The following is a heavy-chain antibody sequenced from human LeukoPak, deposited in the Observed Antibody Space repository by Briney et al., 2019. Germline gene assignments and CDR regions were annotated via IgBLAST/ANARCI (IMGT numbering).Heavy chain of an antibody. CDR2: IKQDGSEK. D-gene: IGHD5/OR15-5a*01. CDR3: GKGPGYSVYDNLPHH. J-gene: IGHJ5*02. Sequence: PGGSLRLSCAASGFTFSSYWMSWVRQAPGKGLEWVANIKQDGSEKYYVDSVKGRFTISRDNAKNSLYLQMDSLRADDTAVYYCGKGPGYSVYDNLPHHWGQGTLVTVSS. V-gene: IGHV3-7*01. CDR1: GFTFSSYW.